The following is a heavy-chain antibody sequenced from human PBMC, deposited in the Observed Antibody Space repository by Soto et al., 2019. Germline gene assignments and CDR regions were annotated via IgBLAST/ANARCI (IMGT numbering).Heavy chain of an antibody. D-gene: IGHD6-13*01. V-gene: IGHV3-74*01. J-gene: IGHJ3*02. CDR2: INRDGSTI. CDR3: ARVADCTYSSNSNGRAALEM. Sequence: EVQLVESGGGLAQPGGSLRLSCAASGFTLSSHWMHWVRQAPGKGLVWVSRINRDGSTINYDDSVRGRYTISRDNAKNTLSLQMNSLRAEDTAVYYCARVADCTYSSNSNGRAALEMWGQGTIVTVYS. CDR1: GFTLSSHW.